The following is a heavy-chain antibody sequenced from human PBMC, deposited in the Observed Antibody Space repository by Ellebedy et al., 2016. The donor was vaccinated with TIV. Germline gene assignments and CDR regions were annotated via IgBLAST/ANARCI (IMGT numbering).Heavy chain of an antibody. J-gene: IGHJ4*02. CDR2: VSYDGNTK. Sequence: GESLKISCAASGFTFSHYAMHWVRQAPGKGLEWVAEVSYDGNTKYYTDSVKGRFTISRDNSNNTLYLQMNSLRAEDTAVYYCARRVAGKASFDYWGQGTLVTVSS. CDR3: ARRVAGKASFDY. CDR1: GFTFSHYA. D-gene: IGHD6-19*01. V-gene: IGHV3-30*04.